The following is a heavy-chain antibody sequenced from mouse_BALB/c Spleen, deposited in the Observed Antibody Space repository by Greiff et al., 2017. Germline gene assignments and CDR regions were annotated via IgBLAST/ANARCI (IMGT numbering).Heavy chain of an antibody. CDR3: ARGSSYFDY. CDR2: ISSGSSTI. Sequence: VQLQQSGGGLVQPGGSRKLSCAASGFTFSSFGMHWVRQAPEKGLEWVAYISSGSSTIYYADTVKGRFTISRDNPKNTLFLQMTSLRSEDTAMYYCARGSSYFDYWGQGTTLTVSS. V-gene: IGHV5-17*02. D-gene: IGHD1-1*01. J-gene: IGHJ2*01. CDR1: GFTFSSFG.